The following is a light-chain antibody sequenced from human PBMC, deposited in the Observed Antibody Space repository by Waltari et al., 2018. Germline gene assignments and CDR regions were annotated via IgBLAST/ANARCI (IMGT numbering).Light chain of an antibody. CDR2: KNN. CDR3: AAWDDNLTGPL. V-gene: IGLV1-47*01. CDR1: SSNIGGNF. J-gene: IGLJ3*02. Sequence: SVLTQPPSASGTPGQTVTIPCSGSSSNIGGNFVYWYQQLPGMAPQLLIYKNNQRPSGVPDRFSGSKYGTSASLAISGLRSDDEAEYYCAAWDDNLTGPLFGGGTKVTVL.